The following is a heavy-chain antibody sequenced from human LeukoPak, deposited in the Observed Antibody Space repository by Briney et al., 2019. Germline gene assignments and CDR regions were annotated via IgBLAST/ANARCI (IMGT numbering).Heavy chain of an antibody. CDR3: ARVRALVTVTTKVYGSRHYFDY. CDR2: INHSGST. D-gene: IGHD4-17*01. Sequence: SETLSLTCAVYGGSFSGYYWSWIRQPPGKGLEWIGEINHSGSTNYNPSLKSRVTISVDTCKNQFSLKLSSVTAADTAVYYCARVRALVTVTTKVYGSRHYFDYWGQGTLVTVSS. V-gene: IGHV4-34*01. J-gene: IGHJ4*02. CDR1: GGSFSGYY.